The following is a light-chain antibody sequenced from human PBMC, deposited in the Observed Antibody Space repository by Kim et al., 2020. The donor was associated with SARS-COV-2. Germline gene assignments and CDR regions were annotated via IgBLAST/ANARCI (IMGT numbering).Light chain of an antibody. Sequence: SASVGDRVTITCQSSQTIHTFLHWYQQKPGKAPKLLIYGSSTVQSGVPSRFSGSGSGTIFTLTITSLQPEDFGTYSCQQGYTAPWTFGQGTKLEIK. CDR3: QQGYTAPWT. J-gene: IGKJ1*01. CDR1: QTIHTF. CDR2: GSS. V-gene: IGKV1-39*01.